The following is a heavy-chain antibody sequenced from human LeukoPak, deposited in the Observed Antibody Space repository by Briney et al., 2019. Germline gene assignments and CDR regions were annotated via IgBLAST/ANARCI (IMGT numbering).Heavy chain of an antibody. CDR2: IWYDGTNK. Sequence: GGSLRLSCAASGFTFSSYGMHWVRQAPGKGLEWVSVIWYDGTNKYYADSVKGRFTISRDNSKNTLYLQMNSLRAEDTAVYYCARDDDYGDSYWYFDLWGRGTLVTVSS. J-gene: IGHJ2*01. D-gene: IGHD4-17*01. CDR3: ARDDDYGDSYWYFDL. CDR1: GFTFSSYG. V-gene: IGHV3-33*08.